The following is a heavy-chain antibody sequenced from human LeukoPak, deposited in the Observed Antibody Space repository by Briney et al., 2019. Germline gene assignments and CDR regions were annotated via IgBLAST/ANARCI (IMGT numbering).Heavy chain of an antibody. CDR3: ARVGGTSDFDY. CDR1: GFIFSNYY. J-gene: IGHJ4*02. D-gene: IGHD3-3*01. V-gene: IGHV3-74*01. Sequence: GGSLRLSCAASGFIFSNYYMHWVRQAPGKGLVWVSRINSDGSGTAYADSVKGRFTISRDNAKNTLDLQMNSLRAEDTALYFCARVGGTSDFDYWGQGTLVTVSS. CDR2: INSDGSGT.